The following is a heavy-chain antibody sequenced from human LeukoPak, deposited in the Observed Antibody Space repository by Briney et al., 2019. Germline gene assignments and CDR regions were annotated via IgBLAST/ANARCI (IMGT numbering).Heavy chain of an antibody. CDR3: ARVIIAAAGKLYYYYGMDV. CDR1: GGSISSYC. Sequence: PSETLSLTCTVSGGSISSYCWSWIRQPAGKGLEWIGRIYTSGSTNYNPSLKSRVTMSVDASKNQFSLKLSSVTAADTAVYYCARVIIAAAGKLYYYYGMDVWGQGTTVTVSS. CDR2: IYTSGST. J-gene: IGHJ6*02. D-gene: IGHD6-13*01. V-gene: IGHV4-4*07.